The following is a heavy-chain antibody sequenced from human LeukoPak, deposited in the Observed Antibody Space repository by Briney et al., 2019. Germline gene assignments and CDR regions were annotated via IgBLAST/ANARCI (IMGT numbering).Heavy chain of an antibody. J-gene: IGHJ4*02. CDR3: ARERYYGSGSYPFFDY. CDR2: ISYDGSNK. V-gene: IGHV3-30*03. D-gene: IGHD3-10*01. CDR1: GFTFSSYG. Sequence: GRSLRLSCAASGFTFSSYGMHWVRQAPGKGLEWVAVISYDGSNKYYADSVKGRFTISRDNAKNSLYLQMNSLRAEDTAVYYCARERYYGSGSYPFFDYWGQGTLVTVSS.